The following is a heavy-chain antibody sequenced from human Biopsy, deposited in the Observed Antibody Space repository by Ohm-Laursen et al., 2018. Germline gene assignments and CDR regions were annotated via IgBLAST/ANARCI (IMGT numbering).Heavy chain of an antibody. V-gene: IGHV4-4*07. Sequence: PGTLSLTCTVSGGSINSYYWSWMRQPAGKGLEWIGRLFTSGTTNYSPSLNNRVTMSVDTSKNQFSLRLTSVIAADTAVYYCVRGGSGSFPFDYWGPGTLVTVSS. CDR3: VRGGSGSFPFDY. CDR2: LFTSGTT. D-gene: IGHD3-10*01. CDR1: GGSINSYY. J-gene: IGHJ4*02.